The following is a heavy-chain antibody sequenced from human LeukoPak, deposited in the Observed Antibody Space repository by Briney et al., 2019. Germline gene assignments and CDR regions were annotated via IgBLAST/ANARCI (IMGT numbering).Heavy chain of an antibody. Sequence: SVKVSCKASGGTFTSYTISWVRQAPGQGLEWMGGIIPILGIANYAQKFQGRVTITADKSTSTAYMELSSLTSEDTAVYYCPSYGDYGGDAFDIWGQGTMVTVSS. CDR1: GGTFTSYT. CDR2: IIPILGIA. CDR3: PSYGDYGGDAFDI. V-gene: IGHV1-69*10. J-gene: IGHJ3*02. D-gene: IGHD4-17*01.